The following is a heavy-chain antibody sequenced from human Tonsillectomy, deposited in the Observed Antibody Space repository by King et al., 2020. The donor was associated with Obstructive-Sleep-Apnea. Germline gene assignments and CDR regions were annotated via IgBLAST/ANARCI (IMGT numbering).Heavy chain of an antibody. CDR1: GFTFSSYA. D-gene: IGHD3-22*01. J-gene: IGHJ4*02. CDR3: AKEGYYDSSGYLDY. CDR2: ICGSGSRT. V-gene: IGHV3-23*04. Sequence: VQLVESGGGLVQPGGSLRLSWSAPGFTFSSYALSWVPQAPGKGVGGGSAICGSGSRTYYADSGKGRLTISRDNSKDTLYLQMNSLRAEDTALYYCAKEGYYDSSGYLDYWGQGTLVTVSS.